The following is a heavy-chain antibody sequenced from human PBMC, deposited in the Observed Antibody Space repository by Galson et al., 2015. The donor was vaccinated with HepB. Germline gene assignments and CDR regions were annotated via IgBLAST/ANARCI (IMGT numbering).Heavy chain of an antibody. V-gene: IGHV3-30-3*01. J-gene: IGHJ4*02. CDR1: GFTFSSYA. CDR2: ISYDGSNK. D-gene: IGHD2-15*01. CDR3: ARDLGSVVAAINGSDY. Sequence: SLRLSCAASGFTFSSYAMHWVRQAPGKGLEWVAVISYDGSNKYYADSVKGRFTISRDNSKNTLYLQMNSLKAEDTAVYYCARDLGSVVAAINGSDYWGQGTLVTVSS.